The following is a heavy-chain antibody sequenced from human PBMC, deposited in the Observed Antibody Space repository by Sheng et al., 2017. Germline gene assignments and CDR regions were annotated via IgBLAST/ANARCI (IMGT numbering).Heavy chain of an antibody. V-gene: IGHV3-74*01. J-gene: IGHJ3*01. D-gene: IGHD2-15*01. CDR2: INKDGSIT. CDR1: DSPSVTTG. Sequence: EVQLVGSGGGLVQPGGGVPGDSLVQPLDSPSVTTGCTGSAKLQGRGWCGVSRINKDGSITKLRGXREGPIHISRDNAKNTLFLQMNSLRVEDTATYYCARPQVLPDDVFNDWGQGTVVTVSS. CDR3: ARPQVLPDDVFND.